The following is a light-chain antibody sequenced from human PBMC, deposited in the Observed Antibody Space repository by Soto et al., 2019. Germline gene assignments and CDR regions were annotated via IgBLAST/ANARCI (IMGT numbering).Light chain of an antibody. J-gene: IGKJ2*01. Sequence: EIVLTQSPDTLSLSPGEGVTLSCRASQSVVSDYVAWYQQKPGQAPRLIIYGASIGATVLPARCSGSASGTYFTLTISRLEPEDFAVYYCQQYGGAPYTFGPGT. V-gene: IGKV3-20*01. CDR1: QSVVSDY. CDR2: GAS. CDR3: QQYGGAPYT.